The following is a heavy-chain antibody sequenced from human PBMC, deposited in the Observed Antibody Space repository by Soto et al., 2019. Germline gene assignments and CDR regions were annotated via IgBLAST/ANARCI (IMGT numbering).Heavy chain of an antibody. Sequence: PGGSLRLSCSASGFSITDYAMSWVRQAPGKGLEWVSSISDSGTKTFYGDSVKGRFAISRDTAKNTMYMQMNNLRAEDTALYYCTSIPGTTFGMDVWGQGTTVTVSS. CDR1: GFSITDYA. V-gene: IGHV3-23*01. CDR3: TSIPGTTFGMDV. J-gene: IGHJ6*02. D-gene: IGHD1-7*01. CDR2: ISDSGTKT.